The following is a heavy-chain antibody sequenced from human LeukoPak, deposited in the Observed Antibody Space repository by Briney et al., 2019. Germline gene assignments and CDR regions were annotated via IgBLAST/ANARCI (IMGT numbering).Heavy chain of an antibody. V-gene: IGHV5-51*01. J-gene: IGHJ3*02. D-gene: IGHD6-19*01. CDR1: GYSFTTHW. CDR3: ARGPGYISSRGAFDI. CDR2: IYPGDSDT. Sequence: GESLKISCKGSGYSFTTHWIGWVRQMPGKGLEWMGIIYPGDSDTRYSPSFQGQVTISADKSISTAYLQWSSLKASDTAMYYCARGPGYISSRGAFDIWGQGTMVTISS.